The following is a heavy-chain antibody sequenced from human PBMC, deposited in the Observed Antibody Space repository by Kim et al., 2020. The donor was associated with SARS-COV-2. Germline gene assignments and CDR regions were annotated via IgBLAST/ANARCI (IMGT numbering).Heavy chain of an antibody. J-gene: IGHJ6*02. CDR2: LYYTKSS. V-gene: IGHV4-59*13. CDR1: HGSINNYS. Sequence: SETLSLTCAVSHGSINNYSWSWIRQFPGNRLEWVRSLYYTKSSSYNPPLRSRVTISLDTSKNQVSLRLTSVTAADTAVYYCAAHRTDWSYGMDVWGQGTTATVSS. D-gene: IGHD3-9*01. CDR3: AAHRTDWSYGMDV.